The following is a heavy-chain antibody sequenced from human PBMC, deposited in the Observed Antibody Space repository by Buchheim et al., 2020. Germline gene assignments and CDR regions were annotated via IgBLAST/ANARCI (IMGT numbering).Heavy chain of an antibody. J-gene: IGHJ4*02. D-gene: IGHD3-22*01. CDR1: GFTFSSYS. CDR2: LNYDGTTT. V-gene: IGHV3-74*02. CDR3: ARGPRNHYYDKSGLYHIDN. Sequence: EVQLVESGGGLVQPGGSLRLSCAASGFTFSSYSMNWVRQAPGKGLEWVSRLNYDGTTTNYADSVKGRFIMSRDNAKNTLYLQLDSLRPDDTAVYYCARGPRNHYYDKSGLYHIDNWGQGTL.